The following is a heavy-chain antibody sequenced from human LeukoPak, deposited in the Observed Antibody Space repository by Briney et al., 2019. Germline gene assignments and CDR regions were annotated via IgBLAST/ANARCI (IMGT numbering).Heavy chain of an antibody. Sequence: GSLRLSCAASGFTFSSYAMSWIRQPPGKGLEWIGSIYYSGSTYYNPSLKSRVTISVDTSKNQFSLKLSSVTAADTAVYYCARDKRQYDFWSGYYGPRGWFDPRGQGTLVTVSS. V-gene: IGHV4-39*07. CDR2: IYYSGST. CDR1: GFTFSSYA. CDR3: ARDKRQYDFWSGYYGPRGWFDP. J-gene: IGHJ5*02. D-gene: IGHD3-3*01.